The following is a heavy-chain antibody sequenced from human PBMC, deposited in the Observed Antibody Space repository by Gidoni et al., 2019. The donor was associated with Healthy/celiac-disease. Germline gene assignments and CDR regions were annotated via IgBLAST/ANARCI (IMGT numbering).Heavy chain of an antibody. CDR3: ARDGEGDVLMVYAINGFDY. V-gene: IGHV3-21*01. D-gene: IGHD2-8*01. CDR2: ISSSSSYI. CDR1: GFTFSSYS. Sequence: EVQLVESGGGLVKPGGSLRLSCAASGFTFSSYSMNWVRQAPGKGLEWVSSISSSSSYIYYADSVKGRFTISRDNAKNSLYLQMNSLRAEDTAVYYCARDGEGDVLMVYAINGFDYWGQGTLVTVSS. J-gene: IGHJ4*02.